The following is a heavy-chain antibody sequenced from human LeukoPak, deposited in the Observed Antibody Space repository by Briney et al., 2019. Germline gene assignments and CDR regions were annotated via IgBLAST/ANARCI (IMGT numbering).Heavy chain of an antibody. J-gene: IGHJ4*02. D-gene: IGHD1-26*01. Sequence: GGSLRLSCAASGFTFSSYSTHWVRQAPGKGLEWVAVISYDGSNKYYAGSVKGRFTISRDNSKNTLYLQMTSLRAEDTAVYYCARLGFSNSGSYLAPSDYWGQGTLVTVSS. CDR3: ARLGFSNSGSYLAPSDY. CDR2: ISYDGSNK. CDR1: GFTFSSYS. V-gene: IGHV3-30-3*01.